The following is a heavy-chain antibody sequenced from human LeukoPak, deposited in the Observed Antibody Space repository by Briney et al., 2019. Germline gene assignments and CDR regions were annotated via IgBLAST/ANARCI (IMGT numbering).Heavy chain of an antibody. CDR1: GFTFTSYA. Sequence: GGSLRLSCAASGFTFTSYAMSWVRQAPGKGLEWVSAISGSGGSTDYADSVKGRFTISRDNSKSTLYLEMNSLRAEDTAAYYCARKYYYHSSGFYLDVLDFWGQGTMVTVSS. J-gene: IGHJ3*01. V-gene: IGHV3-23*01. CDR3: ARKYYYHSSGFYLDVLDF. CDR2: ISGSGGST. D-gene: IGHD3-22*01.